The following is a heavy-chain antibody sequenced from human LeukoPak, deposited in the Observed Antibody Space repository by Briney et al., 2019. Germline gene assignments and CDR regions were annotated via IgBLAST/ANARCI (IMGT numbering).Heavy chain of an antibody. CDR3: AKRLGYCSDGSCYFPY. CDR1: GFTFSSSA. J-gene: IGHJ4*02. D-gene: IGHD2-15*01. CDR2: ISNNGGYT. V-gene: IGHV3-23*01. Sequence: GGSLRLSCAASGFTFSSSAMSWVRQAPGKGLEWVSAISNNGGYTYYADSVQGRFTISRDNSKSTLCLQMNSLRAEDTAVYYCAKRLGYCSDGSCYFPYWGQGTLVTVSS.